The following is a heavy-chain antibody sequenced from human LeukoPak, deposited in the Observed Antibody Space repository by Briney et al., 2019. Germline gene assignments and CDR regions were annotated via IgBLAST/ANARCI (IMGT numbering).Heavy chain of an antibody. CDR1: GGSISSYY. V-gene: IGHV4-59*01. D-gene: IGHD6-19*01. CDR3: ARVREQWLPLDAFDI. CDR2: IYYSGST. Sequence: SETLSLTCTVSGGSISSYYWSWIRQPPGKGLEWIGYIYYSGSTNYNPSLKSRVTISVDTSKNQFSLKLSSVTAADTAVYYCARVREQWLPLDAFDIWGQGTMVTVSS. J-gene: IGHJ3*02.